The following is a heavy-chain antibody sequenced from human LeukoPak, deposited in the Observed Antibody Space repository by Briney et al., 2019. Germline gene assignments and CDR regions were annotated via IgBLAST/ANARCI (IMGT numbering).Heavy chain of an antibody. J-gene: IGHJ5*02. CDR2: ISNSGITI. Sequence: GGSLRLSCAASGFTFNDYYMTWIRQAPGKGLEWVSYISNSGITINYADSVKGRFTISRDNAKNSLYLQLNSLRAEDTAVYYCARSLVVGANPYHWGQGTLVTVSS. D-gene: IGHD1-26*01. CDR1: GFTFNDYY. V-gene: IGHV3-11*04. CDR3: ARSLVVGANPYH.